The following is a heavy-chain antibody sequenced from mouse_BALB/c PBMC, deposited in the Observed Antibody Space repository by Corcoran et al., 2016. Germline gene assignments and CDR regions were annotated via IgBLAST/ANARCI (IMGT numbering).Heavy chain of an antibody. Sequence: EVQLQQSGAELVKPGASVKLSCTASGFNIKDTYMHWVKQRPEQGLEWIGRIDPANGNTKYDPKFQGKATITADTSSNTAYLQLSSLTSEDTAVYYCASLYGNYGYAMDYWGQGTSVTVSS. J-gene: IGHJ4*01. CDR3: ASLYGNYGYAMDY. CDR2: IDPANGNT. CDR1: GFNIKDTY. V-gene: IGHV14-3*02. D-gene: IGHD2-1*01.